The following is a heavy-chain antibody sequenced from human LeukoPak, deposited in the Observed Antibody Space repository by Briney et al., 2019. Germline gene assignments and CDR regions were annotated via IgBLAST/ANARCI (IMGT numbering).Heavy chain of an antibody. D-gene: IGHD5-18*01. CDR2: INHSGST. CDR3: ARADPGTAMANYFDY. V-gene: IGHV4-34*01. CDR1: GGSFSGYY. J-gene: IGHJ4*02. Sequence: PSETLSLTCAVYGGSFSGYYWSWIRQPPGKGLEWIGEINHSGSTNYNPSLKSRVTISVDTSKNQFSLKLSSVTAADTAVYYCARADPGTAMANYFDYWGQGTLVTVSS.